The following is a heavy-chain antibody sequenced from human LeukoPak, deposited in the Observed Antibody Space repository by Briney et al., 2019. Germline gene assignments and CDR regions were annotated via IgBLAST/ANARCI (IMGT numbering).Heavy chain of an antibody. V-gene: IGHV3-7*01. J-gene: IGHJ3*01. Sequence: GGSLRLSCAASGFTFSNYWMTWVRQATGKGLEWVANIRRDGGVNNYVDSLEGRITIYRDNAKNSVYLHMDSLRAEDTAVHYCVRDTSPQTDDSGCYHYFDAHDLGGRGTMVAVSA. CDR1: GFTFSNYW. D-gene: IGHD3-22*01. CDR2: IRRDGGVN. CDR3: VRDTSPQTDDSGCYHYFDAHDL.